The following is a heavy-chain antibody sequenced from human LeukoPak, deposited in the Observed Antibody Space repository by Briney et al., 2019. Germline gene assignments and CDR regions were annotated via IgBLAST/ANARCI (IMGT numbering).Heavy chain of an antibody. V-gene: IGHV3-23*01. CDR2: IRGSGGST. CDR3: AKESGITMVQGVIKGFHFDY. J-gene: IGHJ4*02. Sequence: GGSLRLSCAASGFTFSSYAMSWVRQAPGKGLEWVSAIRGSGGSTYYADSVKGRFTISRDNSKNTLYLQMNSLRAEDTAVYYCAKESGITMVQGVIKGFHFDYWGQGTLVTVSS. CDR1: GFTFSSYA. D-gene: IGHD3-10*01.